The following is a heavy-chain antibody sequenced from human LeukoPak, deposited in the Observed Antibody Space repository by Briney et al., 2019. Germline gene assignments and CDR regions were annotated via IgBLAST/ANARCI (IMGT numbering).Heavy chain of an antibody. CDR1: GFTFSSYA. CDR2: ISGSGGST. Sequence: GGSLRLSCAASGFTFSSYAMSWVRQAPGKGLGWVSAISGSGGSTYYADSVKGRFTISRDNSKNTLYLQMNSLRAEDTAVYYCSVTTLNYYYYGMDVWGQGTTVTVSS. V-gene: IGHV3-23*01. D-gene: IGHD4-17*01. J-gene: IGHJ6*02. CDR3: SVTTLNYYYYGMDV.